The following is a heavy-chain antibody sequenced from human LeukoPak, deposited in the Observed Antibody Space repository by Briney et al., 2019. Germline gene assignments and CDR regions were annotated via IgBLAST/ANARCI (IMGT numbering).Heavy chain of an antibody. CDR3: AREIGGDAFDI. Sequence: SETLSLTCTVSGGSISTYYWSWIRQPPGKGLEWIGYIYYSGSTNYNPSLKSRVTISVDTSKNQFSLKLSSVTAADTAVYYCAREIGGDAFDIWGQGTMVTVSS. CDR1: GGSISTYY. D-gene: IGHD4-23*01. J-gene: IGHJ3*02. V-gene: IGHV4-59*01. CDR2: IYYSGST.